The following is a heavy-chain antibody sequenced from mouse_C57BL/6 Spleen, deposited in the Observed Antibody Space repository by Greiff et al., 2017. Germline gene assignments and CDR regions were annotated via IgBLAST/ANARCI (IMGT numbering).Heavy chain of an antibody. D-gene: IGHD2-5*01. Sequence: EVQRVESGEGLVKPGGSLKLSCAASGFTFSSYAMSWVRQTPEKRLEWVAYISSGGDYIYYADTVKGRFTISRDNARNTLYLQMSSLKSEDTAMYYCTRDLYSNYPRSYAMDYWGQGTSVTVSS. CDR1: GFTFSSYA. CDR2: ISSGGDYI. V-gene: IGHV5-9-1*02. CDR3: TRDLYSNYPRSYAMDY. J-gene: IGHJ4*01.